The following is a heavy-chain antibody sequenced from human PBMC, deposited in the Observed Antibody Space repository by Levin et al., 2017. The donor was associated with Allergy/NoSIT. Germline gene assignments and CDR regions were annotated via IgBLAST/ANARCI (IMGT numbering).Heavy chain of an antibody. Sequence: GESLKISCAASGFTFSSYWMSWVRQAPGKGLEWVANIKQDGSEKYYVDSVKGRFTISRDNAKNSLYLQMNSLRAEDTAVYYCARDSRGLYDYGMDVWGQGTTVTVSS. J-gene: IGHJ6*02. CDR1: GFTFSSYW. V-gene: IGHV3-7*04. CDR3: ARDSRGLYDYGMDV. CDR2: IKQDGSEK.